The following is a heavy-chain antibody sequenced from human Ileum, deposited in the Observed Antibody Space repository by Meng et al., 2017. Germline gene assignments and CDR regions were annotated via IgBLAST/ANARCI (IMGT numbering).Heavy chain of an antibody. CDR2: TYYNGGP. V-gene: IGHV4-30-4*01. D-gene: IGHD3-10*01. CDR3: ARERRHYYGSGSFDY. J-gene: IGHJ4*02. Sequence: QVQLQESGPGLVKPSQTLSLTCSVSGGSFSSDNYYWTWIRQTPGKGLEWIGLTYYNGGPFYNPSLRSRVTISVDTSKDQSSLKLTSVTAADTAVYYCARERRHYYGSGSFDYWGQGILVTVSS. CDR1: GGSFSSDNYY.